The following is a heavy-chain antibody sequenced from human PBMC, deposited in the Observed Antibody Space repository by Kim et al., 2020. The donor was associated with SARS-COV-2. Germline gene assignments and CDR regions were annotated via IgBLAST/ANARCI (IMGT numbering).Heavy chain of an antibody. V-gene: IGHV3-30-3*01. CDR1: GFTFSSYA. CDR2: ISYDGSNK. Sequence: GGSLRLSCAASGFTFSSYAMHWVRQAPGKGLEWVAVISYDGSNKYYADSVKGRFTISRDNSKNTLYLQMNSLRAEDTAVYYCAVTAAGHWGDYYGMDVWGQGTTVTVSS. J-gene: IGHJ6*02. CDR3: AVTAAGHWGDYYGMDV. D-gene: IGHD6-13*01.